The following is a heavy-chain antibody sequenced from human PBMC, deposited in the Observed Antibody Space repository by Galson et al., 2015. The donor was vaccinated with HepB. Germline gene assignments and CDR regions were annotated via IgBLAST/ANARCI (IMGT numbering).Heavy chain of an antibody. J-gene: IGHJ4*02. CDR3: AKGFWGLVHGGTVDY. Sequence: SLRLSCAASGFAFDDYAMHWVRQAPGKGLEWVSGISWNGANRVYVDSVKGRFTISRDTGKSSLYLQMNSLRPKDSALYYCAKGFWGLVHGGTVDYWGQGTLVTVSS. V-gene: IGHV3-9*01. CDR1: GFAFDDYA. D-gene: IGHD3-10*01. CDR2: ISWNGANR.